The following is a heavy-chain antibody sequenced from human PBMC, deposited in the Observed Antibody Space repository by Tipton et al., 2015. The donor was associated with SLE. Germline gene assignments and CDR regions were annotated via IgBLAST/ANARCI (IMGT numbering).Heavy chain of an antibody. Sequence: SLRLSCAASGFTFSDYYMSWIRQAPGKGLEWVSYITSSGSTIYYSDSVKGRFTISRDNAKNSLYLQMNSLRAEDTAVYYCARSPDYGYYIPYFDYWGQGTLVTVSS. CDR3: ARSPDYGYYIPYFDY. V-gene: IGHV3-11*04. CDR1: GFTFSDYY. CDR2: ITSSGSTI. J-gene: IGHJ4*02. D-gene: IGHD4-17*01.